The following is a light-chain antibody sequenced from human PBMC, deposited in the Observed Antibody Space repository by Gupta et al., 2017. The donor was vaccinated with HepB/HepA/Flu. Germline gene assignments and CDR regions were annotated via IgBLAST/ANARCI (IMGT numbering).Light chain of an antibody. CDR2: DVS. J-gene: IGLJ3*02. V-gene: IGLV2-14*03. Sequence: QSALTQPASVSGSHGQSITISCTGTSSDVGGYNYVSWYHQHPGKAPKLMIYDVSNRPSGVSNRFSGSKSGNTASLTISGLQAEDEADYYCSSDTTSSTLVFGGGTKLTVL. CDR1: SSDVGGYNY. CDR3: SSDTTSSTLV.